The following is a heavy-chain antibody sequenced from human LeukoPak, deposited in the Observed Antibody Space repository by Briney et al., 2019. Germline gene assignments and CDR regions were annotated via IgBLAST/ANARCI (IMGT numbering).Heavy chain of an antibody. V-gene: IGHV3-7*03. CDR2: IKQDGSEK. CDR3: ARGQTTVTN. J-gene: IGHJ4*02. D-gene: IGHD4-17*01. CDR1: GFTFSSYW. Sequence: GGSLRLSCAASGFTFSSYWMSWVGQAPGKALEWVANIKQDGSEKYYVDSVKGRFTISRDNAKNSLYLQMNSLRAEDTAVYFCARGQTTVTNWGQGTLVTVSS.